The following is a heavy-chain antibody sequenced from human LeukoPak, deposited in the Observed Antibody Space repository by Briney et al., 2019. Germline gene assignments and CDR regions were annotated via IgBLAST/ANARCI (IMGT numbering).Heavy chain of an antibody. CDR1: GDTSGSYA. CDR3: ARARSRITFGGIRHAFDI. V-gene: IGHV1-69*04. J-gene: IGHJ3*02. Sequence: SVKVSCKASGDTSGSYAVNWVRQAPGQGLEWVARIIPLLGITNHAQKLQGRVTVTADTSTNTVYMELSSLRPDDTAVYYCARARSRITFGGIRHAFDIWGQGTLVTVSS. CDR2: IIPLLGIT. D-gene: IGHD3-16*01.